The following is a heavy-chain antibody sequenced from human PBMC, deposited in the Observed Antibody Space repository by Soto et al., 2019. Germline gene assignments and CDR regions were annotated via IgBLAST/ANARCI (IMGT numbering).Heavy chain of an antibody. CDR3: ARSGGELLWFGEFGYGMDV. V-gene: IGHV4-4*02. CDR2: IYHSGST. CDR1: GGSISSSIW. Sequence: QVQLQESGPGLVKPSGTLSLTCAVSGGSISSSIWWSWVRQPPGKGLEWIGEIYHSGSTNYNPSLKSRVTISVDKSKNQFSLKLSSVTAADTAVYYCARSGGELLWFGEFGYGMDVWGQGTTVTVSS. J-gene: IGHJ6*02. D-gene: IGHD3-10*01.